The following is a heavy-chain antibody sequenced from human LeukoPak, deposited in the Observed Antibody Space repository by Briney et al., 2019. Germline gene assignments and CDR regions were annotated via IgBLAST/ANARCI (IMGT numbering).Heavy chain of an antibody. D-gene: IGHD2-21*01. J-gene: IGHJ4*02. Sequence: GGSLRLSCAASGFTFSSYAMSWVRQAPGKGLEWVANINQDGSEKSYVDSVEGRFTISRDNAKKSLYLHVNSLRAEDTAVYYCARDIYGGHDYWGQGTLLTVSS. CDR2: INQDGSEK. CDR3: ARDIYGGHDY. V-gene: IGHV3-7*04. CDR1: GFTFSSYA.